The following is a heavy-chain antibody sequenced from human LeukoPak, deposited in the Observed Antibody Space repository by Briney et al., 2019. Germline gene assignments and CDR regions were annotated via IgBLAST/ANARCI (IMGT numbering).Heavy chain of an antibody. CDR2: INSDGSST. V-gene: IGHV3-74*01. J-gene: IGHJ4*02. D-gene: IGHD1-26*01. CDR1: GFTFSSYW. Sequence: GGSLRLSCAASGFTFSSYWMHWVRQAPGKGLVWVSRINSDGSSTSYADSVKGRFTISRDNAKNTLYLQMNSLRAKDTAVYYCARGEAGRDFDYWGQGTLVTVSS. CDR3: ARGEAGRDFDY.